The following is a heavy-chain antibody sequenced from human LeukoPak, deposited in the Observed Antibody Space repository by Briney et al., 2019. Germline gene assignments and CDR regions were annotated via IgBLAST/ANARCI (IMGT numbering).Heavy chain of an antibody. CDR1: GGSFSGYY. Sequence: SETLSLTCAVYGGSFSGYYWSWIRQPPGKGLEWIGEMYHSGSTNYNPSLKSRVTISVDTSKNQFSLKLSSVTAADTAVYYCARRLRYSSSWFYWYFDPWGRGTLVTVSS. D-gene: IGHD6-13*01. CDR2: MYHSGST. J-gene: IGHJ2*01. V-gene: IGHV4-34*01. CDR3: ARRLRYSSSWFYWYFDP.